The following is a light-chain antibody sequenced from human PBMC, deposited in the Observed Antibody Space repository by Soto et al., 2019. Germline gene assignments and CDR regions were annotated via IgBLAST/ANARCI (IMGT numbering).Light chain of an antibody. J-gene: IGLJ1*01. Sequence: QSVLAQPASMSGSPGQSITISCTGSGSDIATFNCVSWYQQYPGKAPKLLIYQVTSRASGVSHRFSGSKSGNTAALTISGLQPEDEAEYYCNSYSSTSFYVFGTGTKVTVL. V-gene: IGLV2-14*01. CDR3: NSYSSTSFYV. CDR2: QVT. CDR1: GSDIATFNC.